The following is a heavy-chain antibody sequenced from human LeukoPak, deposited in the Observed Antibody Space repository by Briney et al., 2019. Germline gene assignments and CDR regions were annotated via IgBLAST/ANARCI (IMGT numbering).Heavy chain of an antibody. V-gene: IGHV4-34*01. D-gene: IGHD2-15*01. CDR1: GGSFSGYY. CDR2: INHSGST. Sequence: SETLSLTCAVYGGSFSGYYWSWIRQPPGKGLEWIGEINHSGSTNYNPSLKSRVTISVDTSKNQFSLKLSSVTTADTAVYYCARGLNKYCSGGSCYSGSWGQGTLVTVSS. CDR3: ARGLNKYCSGGSCYSGS. J-gene: IGHJ4*02.